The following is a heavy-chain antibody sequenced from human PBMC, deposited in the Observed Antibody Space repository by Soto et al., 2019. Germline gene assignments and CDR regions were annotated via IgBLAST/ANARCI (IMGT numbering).Heavy chain of an antibody. CDR3: AREYSSSAGWFDP. CDR1: DSSISYGYY. Sequence: PSETLSLTCTVSDSSISYGYYWGWIRQPPGKGLEWIGSIFHSGNTHYSPSLKSRVTISVDTSKKQFSLKLSSVTAADTAVYYCAREYSSSAGWFDPWGQGTLVTVSS. J-gene: IGHJ5*02. V-gene: IGHV4-38-2*02. CDR2: IFHSGNT. D-gene: IGHD6-6*01.